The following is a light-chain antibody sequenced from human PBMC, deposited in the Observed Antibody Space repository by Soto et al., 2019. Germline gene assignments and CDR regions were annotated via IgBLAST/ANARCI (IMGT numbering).Light chain of an antibody. CDR2: KAS. Sequence: DIQMTQSPSTLSASVGDRVTITCRASQSISSWLAWYQPKPGKAPKLLIYKASSLESGVPSRLSGSGSGTVFTLPIRSLQPDDFATYYCQQYNSYSTFGQGTRLEI. CDR1: QSISSW. J-gene: IGKJ5*01. V-gene: IGKV1-5*03. CDR3: QQYNSYST.